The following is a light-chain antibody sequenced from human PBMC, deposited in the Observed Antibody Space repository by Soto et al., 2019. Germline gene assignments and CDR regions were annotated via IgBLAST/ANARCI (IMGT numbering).Light chain of an antibody. CDR1: SSDVGGYNY. CDR3: SSYAGSNKLV. CDR2: EVS. V-gene: IGLV2-8*01. Sequence: QSVLTQPPSASGSPGQPVTISCTGTSSDVGGYNYVSWYQQHPGKAPKLMIYEVSKRPSGVPDRFSGSKSGNTASLTVSGLQAEDEADYYCSSYAGSNKLVFGGGTQVTVL. J-gene: IGLJ3*02.